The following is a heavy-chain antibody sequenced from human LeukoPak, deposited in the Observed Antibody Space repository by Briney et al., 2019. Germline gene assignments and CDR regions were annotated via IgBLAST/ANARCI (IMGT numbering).Heavy chain of an antibody. CDR3: AIADRLHGGPYLIGP. Sequence: ASVKVSCKTSGYSFTDYYMHWVRQAPGQGRDWMGWINPNKGGTSSAQKLQGRVTMTRDTSITTVYMEVSWVTSDDTASYYCAIADRLHGGPYLIGPGGQGTLVTVSS. J-gene: IGHJ4*02. CDR2: INPNKGGT. V-gene: IGHV1-2*02. D-gene: IGHD2-21*01. CDR1: GYSFTDYY.